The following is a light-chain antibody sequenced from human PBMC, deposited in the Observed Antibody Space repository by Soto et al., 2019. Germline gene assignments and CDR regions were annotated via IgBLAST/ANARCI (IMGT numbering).Light chain of an antibody. Sequence: EIVLTQSQATLSLSPGDRATLFCRASQTVSSYLVWYQQKPGQAPRLLIYDASNRATGVPARFSGSGSGTDFTLTISRPEPEDFVVYYCQQRSDWPITFGQGTRLEIK. CDR1: QTVSSY. V-gene: IGKV3-11*01. CDR2: DAS. J-gene: IGKJ5*01. CDR3: QQRSDWPIT.